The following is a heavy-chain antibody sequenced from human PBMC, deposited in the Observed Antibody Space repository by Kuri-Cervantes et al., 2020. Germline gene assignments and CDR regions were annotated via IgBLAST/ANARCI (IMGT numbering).Heavy chain of an antibody. D-gene: IGHD3-22*01. CDR2: INHSGST. CDR3: ASKEYYYDSSGYYTNWYFDL. J-gene: IGHJ2*01. CDR1: GGSFSGYY. V-gene: IGHV4-34*01. Sequence: SETLSLTCAVYGGSFSGYYWSWIRQPPGKGLEWIGEINHSGSTNYNPSLKSRVTISVDTSKNQFSLKLSSVTAADTAVYYRASKEYYYDSSGYYTNWYFDLWGRGTLVTVSS.